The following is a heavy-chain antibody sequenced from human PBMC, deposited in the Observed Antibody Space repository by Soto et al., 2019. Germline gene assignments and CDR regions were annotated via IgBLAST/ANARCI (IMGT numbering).Heavy chain of an antibody. V-gene: IGHV4-30-2*06. CDR2: IYHSGSA. CDR1: GGSIRSGGHS. D-gene: IGHD3-16*01. Sequence: QLQLQEAGSGLVKPSQTLSLTCAVSGGSIRSGGHSWSWIRQSPGKGLEWIGYIYHSGSAHYNPSLQSRVTISIGRSNNQFSLKLSSVTAADSAVYYCARGTFPTYFDYWGQGILVTVSS. J-gene: IGHJ4*02. CDR3: ARGTFPTYFDY.